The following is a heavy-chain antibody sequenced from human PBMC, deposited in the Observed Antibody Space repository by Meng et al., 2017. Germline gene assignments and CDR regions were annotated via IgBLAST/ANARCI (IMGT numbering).Heavy chain of an antibody. CDR3: TVESAAGVGYYGMDV. D-gene: IGHD6-13*01. J-gene: IGHJ6*02. CDR1: GFTFSGSA. Sequence: GESLKISCAASGFTFSGSAMHWVRQASGKGLAWVGSIRSKANSYATAYAASVRGRFTIARDDSKSTAYLQMNSLETEDTAVYFCTVESAAGVGYYGMDVWGQGTTVTVSS. CDR2: IRSKANSYAT. V-gene: IGHV3-73*01.